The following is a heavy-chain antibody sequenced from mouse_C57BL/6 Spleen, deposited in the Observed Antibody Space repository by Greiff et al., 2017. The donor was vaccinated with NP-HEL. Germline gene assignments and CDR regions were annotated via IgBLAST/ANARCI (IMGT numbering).Heavy chain of an antibody. D-gene: IGHD2-2*01. CDR2: IYPRDGST. Sequence: VQLQQSGPELVKPGASVKLSCKASGYTFTSYDLNWVKQRPGPGLEWIGWIYPRDGSTTYTEKFKVKATLTVDTSSSTAYMELHSLTSEDSAVYFCARGGYDRYFDVWGTGTTVTVSS. CDR1: GYTFTSYD. J-gene: IGHJ1*03. CDR3: ARGGYDRYFDV. V-gene: IGHV1-85*01.